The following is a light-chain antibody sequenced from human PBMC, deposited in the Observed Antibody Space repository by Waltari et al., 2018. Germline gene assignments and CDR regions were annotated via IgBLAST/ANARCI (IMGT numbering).Light chain of an antibody. V-gene: IGKV3-15*01. J-gene: IGKJ1*01. Sequence: EIVMTQSPATLSVFPGERATLSCRAGQSIRSNLAWYQHKPGQAPRLLIYGASTRATGIPARFSDSGSGTEFTLTISSLQSEDFAVYFCQQYDNWLGTFGQGTKVEIK. CDR1: QSIRSN. CDR2: GAS. CDR3: QQYDNWLGT.